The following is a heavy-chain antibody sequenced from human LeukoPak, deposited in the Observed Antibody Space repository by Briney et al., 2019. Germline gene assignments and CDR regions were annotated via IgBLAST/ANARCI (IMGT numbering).Heavy chain of an antibody. V-gene: IGHV1-69*13. CDR3: ARCGGGTTCPSYYYFYMDV. CDR2: IIPVFAIA. D-gene: IGHD2-15*01. Sequence: GASVKVSCKASGGTFSSYAISWVRQAPGQGLEWMGGIIPVFAIANYAQKFQGRVTITADESTSTAHMELSSLRSEDTAVYYCARCGGGTTCPSYYYFYMDVWGKGTTVTISS. J-gene: IGHJ6*03. CDR1: GGTFSSYA.